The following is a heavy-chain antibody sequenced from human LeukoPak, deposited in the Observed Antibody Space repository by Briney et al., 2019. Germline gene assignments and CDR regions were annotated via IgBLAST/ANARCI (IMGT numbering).Heavy chain of an antibody. J-gene: IGHJ4*02. Sequence: PGGSLRLSCAASGFTFSSYGMHWVRQAPGKGLEWVAVISYDGSNTYYADSVKGRFTISKDNSKNTLYLQMNSLRAEDTAVYYCARVGMAAADIWGQGTLVTVSS. V-gene: IGHV3-30*03. CDR1: GFTFSSYG. CDR3: ARVGMAAADI. CDR2: ISYDGSNT. D-gene: IGHD2-15*01.